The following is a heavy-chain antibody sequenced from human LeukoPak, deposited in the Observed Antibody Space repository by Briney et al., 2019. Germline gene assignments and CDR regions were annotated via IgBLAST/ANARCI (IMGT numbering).Heavy chain of an antibody. Sequence: SETLSLTCTVSGGSISSSSYYWGWIRQPPGKGLEWIGSIYYSGSTYYNPSLKSRVTISVDTSKNQFSLKLSSVTAADTAVYYCAAWYSSSWSGYYGMDVWGQGTTVTVSS. CDR2: IYYSGST. D-gene: IGHD6-13*01. V-gene: IGHV4-39*07. J-gene: IGHJ6*02. CDR3: AAWYSSSWSGYYGMDV. CDR1: GGSISSSSYY.